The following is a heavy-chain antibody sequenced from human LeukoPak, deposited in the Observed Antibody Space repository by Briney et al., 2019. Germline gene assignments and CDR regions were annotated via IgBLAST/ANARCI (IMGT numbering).Heavy chain of an antibody. CDR1: GGSFSGYY. CDR3: ARVFGYSYGYTRFGY. J-gene: IGHJ4*02. D-gene: IGHD5-18*01. CDR2: INHSGST. Sequence: PSETLSLTCAVYGGSFSGYYWSWIRQPPGKGLEWIGEINHSGSTNYNPPLKSRVTISVDTSKTQFSLKLSSVTAADTAVYYCARVFGYSYGYTRFGYWGQGTLVTVSS. V-gene: IGHV4-34*01.